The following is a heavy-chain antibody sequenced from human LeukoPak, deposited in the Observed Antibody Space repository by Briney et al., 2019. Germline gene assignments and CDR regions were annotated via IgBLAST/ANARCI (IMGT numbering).Heavy chain of an antibody. D-gene: IGHD3-3*01. CDR1: GVTLSSYS. CDR2: ISSSSSTI. V-gene: IGHV3-48*01. Sequence: PVGPLRLSCAASGVTLSSYSMNWVRQAPGKGLEGVSYISSSSSTIYYADSVKCRFTISRDNAKNSLYLQMNGLRAEDTALYYCAKDVGFLEWLVCFDYWGQGNLVTVSS. J-gene: IGHJ4*02. CDR3: AKDVGFLEWLVCFDY.